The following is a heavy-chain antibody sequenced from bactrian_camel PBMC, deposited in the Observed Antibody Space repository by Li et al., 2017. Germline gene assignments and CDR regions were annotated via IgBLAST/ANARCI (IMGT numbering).Heavy chain of an antibody. CDR2: IDSHGRL. D-gene: IGHD1*01. CDR3: VRYAHNYAGDY. CDR1: GYTYGGYC. Sequence: HVQLVESGGGLVQPGGSLKLSCTASGYTYGGYCMGWFRQAPGKEREGVARIDSHGRLNYADSVKGRFDISRDNAKNTLYLQMNSLKPEDTAVYYCVRYAHNYAGDYWGQGTQVTVS. J-gene: IGHJ4*01. V-gene: IGHV3S55*01.